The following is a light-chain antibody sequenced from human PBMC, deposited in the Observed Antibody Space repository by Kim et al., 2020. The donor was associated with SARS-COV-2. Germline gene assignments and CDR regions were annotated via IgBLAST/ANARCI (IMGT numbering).Light chain of an antibody. CDR1: SSDIGGSDS. Sequence: QSALTQPASVSGSPGQSITISCAGTSSDIGGSDSVSWYQQHPGRAPKLMVFDVNNRPSWISDRFLGSKSGNTASLTIFGLQADDEADYYCSSYSTGSTLIVFGGGTQLTV. CDR3: SSYSTGSTLIV. CDR2: DVN. J-gene: IGLJ2*01. V-gene: IGLV2-14*03.